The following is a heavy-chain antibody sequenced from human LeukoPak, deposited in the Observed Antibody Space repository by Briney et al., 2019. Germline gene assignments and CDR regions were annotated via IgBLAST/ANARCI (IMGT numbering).Heavy chain of an antibody. V-gene: IGHV1-8*01. CDR3: ARGRGSGHKENWFDP. D-gene: IGHD6-19*01. CDR2: MNPNSGNT. CDR1: GYTFTTYD. J-gene: IGHJ5*02. Sequence: ASVKVSCKASGYTFTTYDINWVRQATGQGLEWMGWMNPNSGNTGYAQKFQGRVAMTRNTSISTAYMELSSLRSEDTAVYYCARGRGSGHKENWFDPWGQGTLVTVSS.